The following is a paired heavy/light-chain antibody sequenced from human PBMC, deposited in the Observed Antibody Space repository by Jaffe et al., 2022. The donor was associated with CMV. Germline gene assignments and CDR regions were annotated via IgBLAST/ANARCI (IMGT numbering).Heavy chain of an antibody. D-gene: IGHD2-8*02. V-gene: IGHV1-69*01. J-gene: IGHJ4*02. CDR3: ARGERTRWCGGAGCYYFDY. Sequence: QVQLVQSGAEVKKPGSSVKVSCKASGGTFSSYAISWVRQAPGQGLEWMGGIIPIFGTANYAQKFQGRVTITADESTSTAYMELSSLRSEDTAVYYCARGERTRWCGGAGCYYFDYWGQGTLVTVSS. CDR2: IIPIFGTA. CDR1: GGTFSSYA.
Light chain of an antibody. V-gene: IGKV3-11*01. CDR1: QSVSSY. Sequence: EIVLTQSPATLSLSPGERATLSCRASQSVSSYLAWYQQKPGQAPRLLIYDASNRATGIPARFSGSGSGTDFTLTISSLEPEDFAVYYCQQRSNWPITFGQGTRLEIK. J-gene: IGKJ5*01. CDR2: DAS. CDR3: QQRSNWPIT.